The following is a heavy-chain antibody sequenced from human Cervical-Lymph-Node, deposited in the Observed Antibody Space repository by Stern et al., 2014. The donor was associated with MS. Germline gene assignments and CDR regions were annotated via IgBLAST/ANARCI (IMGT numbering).Heavy chain of an antibody. D-gene: IGHD3-3*01. CDR3: ARVSYDFWSGYFPFDY. CDR1: GGSISSGGYY. CDR2: IYYSGST. J-gene: IGHJ4*02. Sequence: QLQLQESGPGLVKPSQTLSLTCTVSGGSISSGGYYWSWIRQHPGKGLEWIGYIYYSGSTYSNPSLKSRVTISVDTSKIQFSLKLSSVTAADTAVYYCARVSYDFWSGYFPFDYWGQGTLVTVSS. V-gene: IGHV4-31*03.